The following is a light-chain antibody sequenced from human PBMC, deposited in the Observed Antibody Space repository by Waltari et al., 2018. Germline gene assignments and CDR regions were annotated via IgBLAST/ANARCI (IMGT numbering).Light chain of an antibody. V-gene: IGKV1-5*03. CDR2: KAS. CDR3: QQYNTYVT. Sequence: DIQMTQSPSTLSASLGDRFTITCRASQSISTWLAWYQQKPGKAPNLLIYKASSLESGVPSRFSGSGSGTEFTLTISSLQPDDFATFYCQQYNTYVTFGPGTKVDIK. CDR1: QSISTW. J-gene: IGKJ3*01.